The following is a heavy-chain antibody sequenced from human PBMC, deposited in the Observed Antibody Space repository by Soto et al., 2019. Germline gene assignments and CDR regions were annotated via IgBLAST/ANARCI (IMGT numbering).Heavy chain of an antibody. V-gene: IGHV3-23*01. CDR3: AKGLAWLGLYGFDY. CDR2: ISGSGGST. D-gene: IGHD6-19*01. Sequence: EVQLLESGGGLVQPGGSLRLSCAASGFTFSSYAMSWVRQAPGKGLEWVSVISGSGGSTYYADSVKGRFTISRDNSKNTLCLQMNSLRAGDTAVYYWAKGLAWLGLYGFDYWGQGTLVTVSS. CDR1: GFTFSSYA. J-gene: IGHJ4*02.